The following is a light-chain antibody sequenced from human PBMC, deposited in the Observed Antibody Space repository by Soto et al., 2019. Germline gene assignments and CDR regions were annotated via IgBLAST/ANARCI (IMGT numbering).Light chain of an antibody. CDR1: QSISNY. CDR2: AAS. CDR3: QQSFSPLWT. Sequence: DIQMTQSPSSLSASVGDRVTITCRASQSISNYLNWYQQKPGKAPKLLIYAASIMQSGVPSRFSGSGSETYFTLTISNLQPDDSATYYCQQSFSPLWTFGQGTKVEV. V-gene: IGKV1-39*01. J-gene: IGKJ1*01.